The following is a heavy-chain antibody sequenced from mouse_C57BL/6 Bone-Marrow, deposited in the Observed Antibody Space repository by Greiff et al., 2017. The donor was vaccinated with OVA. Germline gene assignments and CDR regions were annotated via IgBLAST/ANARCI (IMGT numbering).Heavy chain of an antibody. CDR1: GFTFSSYA. J-gene: IGHJ2*01. D-gene: IGHD2-2*01. Sequence: EVKLVESGGGLVKPGGSLKLSCAASGFTFSSYAMSWVRQTPEKRLEWVATISDGGSYTYYPDNVKGRFTISRDNAKNNLYLQMSHLKSEDTAMYYCARGAMVTDADYWGQGTTLTVSS. V-gene: IGHV5-4*03. CDR2: ISDGGSYT. CDR3: ARGAMVTDADY.